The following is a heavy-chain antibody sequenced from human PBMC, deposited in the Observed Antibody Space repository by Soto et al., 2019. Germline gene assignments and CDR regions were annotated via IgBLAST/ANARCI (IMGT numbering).Heavy chain of an antibody. J-gene: IGHJ6*02. CDR2: IIPIFGSA. D-gene: IGHD2-2*02. V-gene: IGHV1-69*01. CDR3: AGTREIPYYHGMDV. Sequence: QVQLVQSGAEVKKPGSSVKVSCKAPGGTLRSYGINWVRQAPGQGLEWMGGIIPIFGSANYAPKFQGRVTLTADESTITAFMEVSSLRSGDTAVYYCAGTREIPYYHGMDVWGQGTTVTVSS. CDR1: GGTLRSYG.